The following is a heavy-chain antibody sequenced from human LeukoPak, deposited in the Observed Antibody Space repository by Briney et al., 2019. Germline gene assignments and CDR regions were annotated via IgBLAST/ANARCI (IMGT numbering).Heavy chain of an antibody. V-gene: IGHV3-23*01. J-gene: IGHJ4*02. CDR2: ISGSGDST. CDR1: GFTFRSYA. CDR3: AKRPGYYFDY. Sequence: GGSLRLSSATSGFTFRSYAMSWVRQAPGKGLEWVSAISGSGDSTYYADSVKGRFTISRDNSKNTLYLQMNSLRAEDTALYYCAKRPGYYFDYWGQGTLVTVSS.